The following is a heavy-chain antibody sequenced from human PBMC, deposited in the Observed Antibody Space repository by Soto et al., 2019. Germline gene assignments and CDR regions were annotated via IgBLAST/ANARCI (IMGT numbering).Heavy chain of an antibody. J-gene: IGHJ6*02. V-gene: IGHV3-33*01. CDR1: GFTFRTYG. CDR2: IWYNGGNK. CDR3: ARLGDSSSNAPSYHFYSMDV. Sequence: PGGSVRLSCAASGFTFRTYGMHWVRQAPGKGLEWVAVIWYNGGNKYYADSVKGRFTISRDNSKNTQYLQMNSLRAEDAAVYYCARLGDSSSNAPSYHFYSMDVWGQGTTVTVSS. D-gene: IGHD6-6*01.